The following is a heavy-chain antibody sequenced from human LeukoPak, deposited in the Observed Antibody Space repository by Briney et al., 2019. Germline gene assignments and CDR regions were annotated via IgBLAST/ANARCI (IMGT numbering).Heavy chain of an antibody. Sequence: GASLKVSCKASGDTFSSYAISWVRQAPGQGLEWMGGIIPIFGTPRYAQKFQGRVTITADETTSTAYMELSSLTSEDTAVYYCASLKGYDFWSGYYGWGQGTRVAVSS. V-gene: IGHV1-69*01. CDR3: ASLKGYDFWSGYYG. J-gene: IGHJ4*02. CDR1: GDTFSSYA. D-gene: IGHD3-3*01. CDR2: IIPIFGTP.